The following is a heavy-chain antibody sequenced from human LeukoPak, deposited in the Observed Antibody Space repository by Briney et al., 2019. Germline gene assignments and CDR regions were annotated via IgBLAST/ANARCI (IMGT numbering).Heavy chain of an antibody. D-gene: IGHD3-10*01. CDR3: ARGPVYYGSGSYYNWFDP. CDR2: INPNSGGT. CDR1: GYTFTGYY. J-gene: IGHJ5*02. Sequence: GASVKVSCKASGYTFTGYYTHWVRQAPGQGLEWMGWINPNSGGTNYAQKFQGRVTMTRDTSISTAYMELSRLRSDDTAVYYCARGPVYYGSGSYYNWFDPWGQGTLVTASS. V-gene: IGHV1-2*02.